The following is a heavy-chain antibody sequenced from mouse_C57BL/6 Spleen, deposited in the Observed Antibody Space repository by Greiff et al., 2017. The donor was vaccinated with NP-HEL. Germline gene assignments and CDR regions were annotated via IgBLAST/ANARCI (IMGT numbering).Heavy chain of an antibody. J-gene: IGHJ2*01. CDR3: ARRDYDGYYFDY. D-gene: IGHD2-3*01. CDR2: IYPGDGDT. CDR1: GYAFSSSW. Sequence: VQGVESGPELVKPGASVKISCKASGYAFSSSWMNWVKQRPGKGLEWIGRIYPGDGDTNYNGKFKGKATLTADKSSSTAYMQLSSLTSEDSAVYFCARRDYDGYYFDYWGQGTTLTVSS. V-gene: IGHV1-82*01.